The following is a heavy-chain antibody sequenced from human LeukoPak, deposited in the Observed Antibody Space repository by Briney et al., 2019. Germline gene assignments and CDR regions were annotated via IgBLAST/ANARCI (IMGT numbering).Heavy chain of an antibody. CDR2: ISGDGGST. Sequence: TGGSLRLSCAASGFTFEDYAMYWVRQAPGKGLEWVSLISGDGGSTYYADSVKGRFTISRDNSKNSLYLPMNSLRTEDTALYYCAKDISDYYDSSGYYSWGQGTLVTVSS. CDR1: GFTFEDYA. CDR3: AKDISDYYDSSGYYS. V-gene: IGHV3-43*02. J-gene: IGHJ4*02. D-gene: IGHD3-22*01.